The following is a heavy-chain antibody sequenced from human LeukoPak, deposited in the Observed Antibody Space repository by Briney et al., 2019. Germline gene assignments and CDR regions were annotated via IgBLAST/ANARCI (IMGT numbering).Heavy chain of an antibody. Sequence: GGYLRLSCAASGFTVSSNYMSWVRQAPGKGLEWVSVIYSGGSTYYADSVKGRFTISRGNSKNTLYLQMNSLRAEDTAVYYCARDRQGLGYDSSGYYYMDVWGKGTTVTVSS. V-gene: IGHV3-66*02. D-gene: IGHD3-22*01. CDR2: IYSGGST. CDR1: GFTVSSNY. CDR3: ARDRQGLGYDSSGYYYMDV. J-gene: IGHJ6*03.